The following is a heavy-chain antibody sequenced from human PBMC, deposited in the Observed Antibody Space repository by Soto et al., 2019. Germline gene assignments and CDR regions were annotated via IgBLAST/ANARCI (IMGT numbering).Heavy chain of an antibody. J-gene: IGHJ5*02. V-gene: IGHV4-38-2*01. Sequence: ETLRHTYLVSGYIITSDFYWGWIREPPGKGLEWIGSIYHSGTTYSDPSLKSRLTISVDTSKNQFSLMLPSVTAADTAVYYCVTIGRESTRLYSRFAPSGQGSMGT. CDR3: VTIGRESTRLYSRFAP. CDR2: IYHSGTT. D-gene: IGHD1-26*01. CDR1: GYIITSDFY.